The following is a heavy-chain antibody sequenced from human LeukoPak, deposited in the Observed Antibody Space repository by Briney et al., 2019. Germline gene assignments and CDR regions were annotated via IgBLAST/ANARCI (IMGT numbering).Heavy chain of an antibody. CDR3: ARDLGLRLGELSPIPDY. V-gene: IGHV3-48*03. J-gene: IGHJ4*02. CDR2: ITSSGSSI. D-gene: IGHD3-16*02. Sequence: GGSLRLSCAASGFTFTNYEMNWVRQAPGKGLEWISYITSSGSSIYYADSVKGRFTIFRDNAKNSLYLQMNSLRAEDTAVYYCARDLGLRLGELSPIPDYWGQGTLVTVSS. CDR1: GFTFTNYE.